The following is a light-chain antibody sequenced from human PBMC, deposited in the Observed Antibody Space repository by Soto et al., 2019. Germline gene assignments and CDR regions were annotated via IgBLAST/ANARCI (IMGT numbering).Light chain of an antibody. CDR3: QQYYSTPRT. CDR2: WAS. V-gene: IGKV4-1*01. J-gene: IGKJ1*01. Sequence: DIVMTQSPDSLAVSLGERATINCKSSQTVLHSSNNKANLTWYQQKPGQPPRLIIYWASTRELGVPDRFSGSGSATDFTLTISSLQAEDVAVYYCQQYYSTPRTFGHGTKVEIK. CDR1: QTVLHSSNNKAN.